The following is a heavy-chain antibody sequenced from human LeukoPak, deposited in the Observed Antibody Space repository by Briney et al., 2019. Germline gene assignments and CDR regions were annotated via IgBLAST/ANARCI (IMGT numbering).Heavy chain of an antibody. CDR3: ARVDGYYDSSGYHYAFDI. V-gene: IGHV4-59*01. Sequence: SETLSLTCTVSSDSISSYYWSWIRQPPGKGLEWIGYIYYSGTTKYNPSLKSRVTISIDTSKNQFSLKLSSVTAADTAVYYCARVDGYYDSSGYHYAFDIWGQGTMVTVSS. J-gene: IGHJ3*02. CDR1: SDSISSYY. D-gene: IGHD3-22*01. CDR2: IYYSGTT.